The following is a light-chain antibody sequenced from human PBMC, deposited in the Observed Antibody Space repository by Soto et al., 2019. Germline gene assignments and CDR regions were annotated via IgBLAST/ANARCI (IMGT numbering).Light chain of an antibody. CDR1: QNIGAY. V-gene: IGKV1-39*01. Sequence: IQMTQSPSSLSASAGDRITITCRASQNIGAYLNWYQHKPGRAPRFLIYSVSTLQSWVPSRFNGSGSGTDFTLTNSSLQPEDFASYYCQQSYSSPWTVGQGTKGDIK. CDR3: QQSYSSPWT. J-gene: IGKJ1*01. CDR2: SVS.